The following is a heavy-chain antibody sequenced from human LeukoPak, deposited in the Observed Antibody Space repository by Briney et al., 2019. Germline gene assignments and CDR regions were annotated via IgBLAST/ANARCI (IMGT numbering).Heavy chain of an antibody. V-gene: IGHV3-7*03. CDR2: IKEDGSEK. CDR1: GFTFSSSW. J-gene: IGHJ6*02. Sequence: GGSLRLSCAASGFTFSSSWMTWVRQAPGKGLEWEASIKEDGSEKYYVDSVKGRFTISRDNAKNSLYLQMSNLRAEDTAVYFCARGGGLDVWGQGATVTVSS. CDR3: ARGGGLDV. D-gene: IGHD3-16*01.